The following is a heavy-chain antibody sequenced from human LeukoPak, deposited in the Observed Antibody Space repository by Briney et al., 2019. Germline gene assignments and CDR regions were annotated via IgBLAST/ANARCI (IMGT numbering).Heavy chain of an antibody. V-gene: IGHV4-39*01. Sequence: SSETLSLTCTVSGGSISSSSYYWGWIRQPPGEGLEWIGSIYYSGSTYYNPSLKSRVTISVDTSKNQFSLKLSSVTAADTAVYYCARLGCSGGSCYSDYYYGMDVWGQGTTVTVSS. J-gene: IGHJ6*02. CDR2: IYYSGST. CDR3: ARLGCSGGSCYSDYYYGMDV. D-gene: IGHD2-15*01. CDR1: GGSISSSSYY.